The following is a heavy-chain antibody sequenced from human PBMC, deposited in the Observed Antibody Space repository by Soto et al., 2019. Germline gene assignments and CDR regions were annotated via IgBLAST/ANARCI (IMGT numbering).Heavy chain of an antibody. CDR2: IYYTGST. Sequence: SETLSLTCTVSGGSIYTGGFYWSWIRQLPGKGLEWLGYIYYTGSTQYTPSLKSRLSISTDTSDNQFSLRLNSVTAADTAVYYCATSLVTSRARVDCWGQGTLVTVSS. CDR3: ATSLVTSRARVDC. V-gene: IGHV4-31*03. D-gene: IGHD1-26*01. CDR1: GGSIYTGGFY. J-gene: IGHJ4*02.